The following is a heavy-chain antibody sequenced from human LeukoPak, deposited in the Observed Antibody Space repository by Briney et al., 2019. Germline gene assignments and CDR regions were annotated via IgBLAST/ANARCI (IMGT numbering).Heavy chain of an antibody. D-gene: IGHD3-22*01. CDR3: AKTEDGYDSSVSDAFDS. CDR1: GFIFSSYA. Sequence: GGSLRLSCEASGFIFSSYAMSWVRQAPGKGLEWVSAISGSGGSTYYADSVKGRFTISRDNSKNTLYLQMNSLRAEDTAVYYCAKTEDGYDSSVSDAFDSWGQGTMVTVSS. J-gene: IGHJ3*02. CDR2: ISGSGGST. V-gene: IGHV3-23*01.